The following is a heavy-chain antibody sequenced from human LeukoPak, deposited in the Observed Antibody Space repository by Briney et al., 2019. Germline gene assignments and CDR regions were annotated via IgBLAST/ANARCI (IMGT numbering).Heavy chain of an antibody. V-gene: IGHV4-59*12. D-gene: IGHD6-19*01. CDR2: IYYSGST. CDR3: ARSIRGYSSGWYYFDY. J-gene: IGHJ4*02. Sequence: PSETLSLTCTVSGGSISSYYWSWIRQPPGKGLERIGYIYYSGSTNYNPSLKSRVTISVDTSKNQFSVKLSSVTAADTAVYYCARSIRGYSSGWYYFDYWGQGTLITVSS. CDR1: GGSISSYY.